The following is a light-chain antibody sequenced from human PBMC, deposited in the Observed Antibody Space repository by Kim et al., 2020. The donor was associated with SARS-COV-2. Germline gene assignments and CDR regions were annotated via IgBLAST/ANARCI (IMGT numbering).Light chain of an antibody. CDR2: GAS. CDR3: QQYGSAPPLT. CDR1: QRVSSNY. V-gene: IGKV3-20*01. Sequence: SPGERATLSCRASQRVSSNYLAWYQQKLGQAPRLLIYGASSRATGIPDRFSGSGSGTEFTLTISRLEPEDFAVYYCQQYGSAPPLTFGGGTKLEIK. J-gene: IGKJ4*01.